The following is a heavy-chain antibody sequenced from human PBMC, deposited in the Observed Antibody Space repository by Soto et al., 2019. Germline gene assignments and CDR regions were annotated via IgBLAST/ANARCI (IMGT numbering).Heavy chain of an antibody. CDR1: GYTFIDYY. Sequence: ASVKVSCKASGYTFIDYYMHWVRQAPGQGFEWLGRISPKSGATNYAQKFQGRVTMTWDTSLNTAYMVLSSLITEDTAVYYCARPPGYISDWYYFDLWGQGTLVTVSS. D-gene: IGHD3-9*01. CDR3: ARPPGYISDWYYFDL. V-gene: IGHV1-2*02. J-gene: IGHJ4*02. CDR2: ISPKSGAT.